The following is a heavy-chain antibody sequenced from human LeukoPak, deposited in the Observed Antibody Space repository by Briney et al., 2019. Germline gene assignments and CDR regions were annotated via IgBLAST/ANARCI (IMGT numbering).Heavy chain of an antibody. J-gene: IGHJ4*02. CDR2: INTNTGGT. CDR3: ATYYYDSSAWDY. D-gene: IGHD3-22*01. CDR1: GYTFTDCH. V-gene: IGHV1-2*02. Sequence: RASVKVSCKASGYTFTDCHLHWVRQAPGQGLEWMGWINTNTGGTKYARKFQGRVTMTRDTSISTAYMELSRLTSDDTALYYCATYYYDSSAWDYWGQGSLVTVSS.